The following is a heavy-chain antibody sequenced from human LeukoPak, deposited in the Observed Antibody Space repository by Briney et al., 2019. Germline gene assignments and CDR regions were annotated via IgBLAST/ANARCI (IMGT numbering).Heavy chain of an antibody. D-gene: IGHD3-3*01. V-gene: IGHV4-39*07. CDR1: GGSISSSSYY. J-gene: IGHJ4*02. Sequence: PSETLSLTCTVSGGSISSSSYYRGWIRQPPGKGLEWIGSIYYSGSTYYNPSLKSRVTISVDTSKNQFSLKLSSVTAADTAVYYCARDRHVYYDFWSGNFDYWGQGTLVTVSS. CDR3: ARDRHVYYDFWSGNFDY. CDR2: IYYSGST.